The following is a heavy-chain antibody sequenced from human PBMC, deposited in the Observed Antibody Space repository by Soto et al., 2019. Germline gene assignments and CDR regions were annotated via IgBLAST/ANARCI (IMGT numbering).Heavy chain of an antibody. CDR2: IRNTPYGGTT. V-gene: IGHV3-49*04. Sequence: DVQLVESGGGLVAPGRSLRLSCNCSGFRFSEHAMTWVRQAPGKGLEWVGFIRNTPYGGTTDYAASVRGRFTISRDDSESIAYLQMNSLQTEDSGLYYCSRGSFGYYGPWGPGTLVTVSA. J-gene: IGHJ5*02. CDR3: SRGSFGYYGP. D-gene: IGHD2-2*03. CDR1: GFRFSEHA.